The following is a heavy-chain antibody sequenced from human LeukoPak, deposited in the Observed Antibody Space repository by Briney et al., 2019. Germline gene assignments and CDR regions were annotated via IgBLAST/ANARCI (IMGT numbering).Heavy chain of an antibody. CDR3: AREPSYYYDSSGYYPGDY. J-gene: IGHJ4*02. CDR2: ISSSSSYI. D-gene: IGHD3-22*01. CDR1: GFTFSSYS. Sequence: GGSLRLSCAASGFTFSSYSMNWVRQAPGKGLEWVSSISSSSSYIYYADSVKGRFTISRDNAKNSLYLQMNSLRAEDTAVYYCAREPSYYYDSSGYYPGDYWGQGTLVTVSS. V-gene: IGHV3-21*01.